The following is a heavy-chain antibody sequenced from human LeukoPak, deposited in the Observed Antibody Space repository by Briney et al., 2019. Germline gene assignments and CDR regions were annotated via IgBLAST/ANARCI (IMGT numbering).Heavy chain of an antibody. CDR2: IYWDDDK. J-gene: IGHJ4*02. V-gene: IGHV2-5*02. CDR1: GFSLSTSGVG. CDR3: AHRYSYNSGWNPLDY. Sequence: SGPTLVKPTQTLTLTCTFSGFSLSTSGVGVGWIRQPPGKALEWLALIYWDDDKRYSPSLKSRLTITKDTSKNQVVLTMTNMDPVDTATYYCAHRYSYNSGWNPLDYWGQGTLVTVSS. D-gene: IGHD6-19*01.